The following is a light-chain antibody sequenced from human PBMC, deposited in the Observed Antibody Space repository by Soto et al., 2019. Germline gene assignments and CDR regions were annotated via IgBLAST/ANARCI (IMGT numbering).Light chain of an antibody. CDR3: QQHVNLPPCT. CDR1: QDIRNY. J-gene: IGKJ2*02. Sequence: DLQMTQSPSSLSASVGDRVTITCQASQDIRNYLNWYQQKPGKAPKLLIYDASNLETGVPSRFSGSGSGTDFTFTISSLQPGDIATYYCQQHVNLPPCTFGQGTKLEIK. V-gene: IGKV1-33*01. CDR2: DAS.